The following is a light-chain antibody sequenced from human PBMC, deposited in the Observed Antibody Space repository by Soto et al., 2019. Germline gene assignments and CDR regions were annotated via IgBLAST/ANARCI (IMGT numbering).Light chain of an antibody. CDR1: QTISSW. J-gene: IGKJ4*01. Sequence: DIQMTQSPSTLSGSVGDRVTITCRASQTISSWLAWYQQKPGKAPQILIYDASKLEPGVPSRLSGGGSGTEFTLTISSLRPDDFATYYCQQYSTYPLTFGGGTKVDIK. CDR2: DAS. V-gene: IGKV1-5*01. CDR3: QQYSTYPLT.